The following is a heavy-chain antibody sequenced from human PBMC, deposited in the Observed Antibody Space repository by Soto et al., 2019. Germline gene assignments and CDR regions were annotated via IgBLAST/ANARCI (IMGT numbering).Heavy chain of an antibody. V-gene: IGHV3-7*01. CDR3: ARGYCSGGSCYGGGFDY. CDR1: GFTFRSYW. Sequence: EVQLVESGGCLVQPGASLRLSCVVSGFTFRSYWMSWVRQAPGKGLEWVANINQDGSDKYHVDSVKGRFTISRDNAENSLYLQMNSLRAEDTAVYYCARGYCSGGSCYGGGFDYWGQGTLVTVSS. J-gene: IGHJ4*02. CDR2: INQDGSDK. D-gene: IGHD2-15*01.